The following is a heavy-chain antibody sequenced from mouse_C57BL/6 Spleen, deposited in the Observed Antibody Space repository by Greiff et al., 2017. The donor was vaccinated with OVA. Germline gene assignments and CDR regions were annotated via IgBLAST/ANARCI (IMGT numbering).Heavy chain of an antibody. CDR3: ARGATMVTTDYAMDY. J-gene: IGHJ4*01. CDR2: IDPSDSYT. D-gene: IGHD2-2*01. V-gene: IGHV1-50*01. CDR1: GYTFTSYW. Sequence: QVQLQQPGAELVKPGASVKLSCKASGYTFTSYWMQWVKQRPGQGLEWIGEIDPSDSYTNYNQKFKGKATLTVDTSSSTAYMQLSSLTSEDSAVYYCARGATMVTTDYAMDYWGQGTSVTVSS.